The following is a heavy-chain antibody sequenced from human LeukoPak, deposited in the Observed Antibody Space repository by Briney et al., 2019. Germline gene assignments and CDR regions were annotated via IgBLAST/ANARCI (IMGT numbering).Heavy chain of an antibody. CDR2: FYYSGST. J-gene: IGHJ4*02. D-gene: IGHD6-19*01. V-gene: IGHV4-59*08. CDR1: GGSISNYY. CDR3: ARQGYSSGWYYFDY. Sequence: SETLSLTCTVSGGSISNYYWSWIRQPPGKGLEWIGYFYYSGSTNYNPSLKSRVTISVDTSKNQFSLKLSSVTAADTAVYFCARQGYSSGWYYFDYWGQGTLVTVSS.